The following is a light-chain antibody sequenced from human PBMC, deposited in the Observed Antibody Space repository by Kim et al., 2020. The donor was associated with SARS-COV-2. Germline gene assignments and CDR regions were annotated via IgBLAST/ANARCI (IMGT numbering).Light chain of an antibody. CDR2: GKN. CDR1: SLRSYY. Sequence: VALGQTVRITCQGDSLRSYYATWYQQKPGQAPILVIYGKNNQPSGIPDRFSGSSSGNTASLTITRTQAGDEADYYCNSRDSNDNVVFGGGTQLTVL. CDR3: NSRDSNDNVV. V-gene: IGLV3-19*01. J-gene: IGLJ2*01.